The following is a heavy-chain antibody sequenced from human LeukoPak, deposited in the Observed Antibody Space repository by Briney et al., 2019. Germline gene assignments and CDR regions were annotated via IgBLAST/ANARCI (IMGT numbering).Heavy chain of an antibody. CDR3: AREVVTPYYMDV. CDR2: ISGSGGST. Sequence: GGSLRLSCAASGFTVSSNYMSWVRQAPGKGLEWVSAISGSGGSTYYADSVKGRFTISRDNSKNTLYLQMNSLRAEDTAVYYCAREVVTPYYMDVWGKGTTVTVSS. D-gene: IGHD2-21*02. CDR1: GFTVSSNY. V-gene: IGHV3-23*01. J-gene: IGHJ6*03.